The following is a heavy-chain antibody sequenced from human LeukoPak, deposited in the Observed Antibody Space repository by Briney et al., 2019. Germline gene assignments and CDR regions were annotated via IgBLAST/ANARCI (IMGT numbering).Heavy chain of an antibody. V-gene: IGHV4-39*01. Sequence: SETLSLTCTVSGVSISSSNSYWGWIRQPPGKGLEWIGSIYYSGNTYYNASLKSHVSISIDTSKNQFSLKLTSVTAADTAVYYCARQTGSGLFILPGGQGTLVTVSS. CDR2: IYYSGNT. CDR1: GVSISSSNSY. CDR3: ARQTGSGLFILP. D-gene: IGHD3/OR15-3a*01. J-gene: IGHJ4*02.